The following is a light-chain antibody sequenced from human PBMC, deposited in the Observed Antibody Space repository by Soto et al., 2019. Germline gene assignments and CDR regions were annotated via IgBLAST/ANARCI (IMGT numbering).Light chain of an antibody. Sequence: QSALTQPVSVSGSPGQTITISSTGTSSDVGGYNYVSWYQQHPGKAPKPMIYDVSNRPSGVSNRFSGSKSGNTASLTISGLQAEYEADYYCSSYASSSSYVFGTGTKVTVL. J-gene: IGLJ1*01. CDR3: SSYASSSSYV. CDR1: SSDVGGYNY. V-gene: IGLV2-14*01. CDR2: DVS.